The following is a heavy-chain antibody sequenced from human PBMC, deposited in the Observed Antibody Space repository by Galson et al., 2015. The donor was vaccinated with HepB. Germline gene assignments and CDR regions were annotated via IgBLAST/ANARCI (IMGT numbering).Heavy chain of an antibody. CDR2: INHEGST. V-gene: IGHV4-34*01. CDR1: DGFFDGDY. CDR3: ARGPFQDSGWSYAPAY. D-gene: IGHD6-19*01. J-gene: IGHJ4*02. Sequence: LVPSCAACDGFFDGDYWCGRQPPPEKGMWRSGDINHEGSTNYTPSLKGRVTMTADTSKNKVYMKLRSVTADDTAVYYCARGPFQDSGWSYAPAYWGQGTLVTVSS.